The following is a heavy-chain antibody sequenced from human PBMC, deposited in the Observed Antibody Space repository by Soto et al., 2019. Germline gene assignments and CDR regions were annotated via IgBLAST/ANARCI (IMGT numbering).Heavy chain of an antibody. CDR2: IYYSGST. D-gene: IGHD2-15*01. CDR3: ARVGDCSGGSCYSGYFDY. V-gene: IGHV4-59*08. CDR1: GGSISSYY. J-gene: IGHJ4*02. Sequence: SETLSLTCTVSGGSISSYYWSWIRQPPGKGLEWIGYIYYSGSTNYNPSLKSRVTISVDTSKNQFSLKLSSVTAADTAVYYCARVGDCSGGSCYSGYFDYWGQGTLVTVSS.